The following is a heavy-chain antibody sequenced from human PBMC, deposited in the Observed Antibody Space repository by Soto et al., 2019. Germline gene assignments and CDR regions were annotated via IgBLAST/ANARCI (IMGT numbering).Heavy chain of an antibody. Sequence: GGSLRLSCAASDFDFSSYGIHWVRQAPGKGLEWVAASSYDGRETFYADSAKGRFTVSKEMSKNTAFLQMNALRHEDTAVYFCARDSGWPILNFDNWGQGTPVTISS. J-gene: IGHJ4*02. CDR2: SSYDGRET. V-gene: IGHV3-30*03. CDR3: ARDSGWPILNFDN. D-gene: IGHD3-10*01. CDR1: DFDFSSYG.